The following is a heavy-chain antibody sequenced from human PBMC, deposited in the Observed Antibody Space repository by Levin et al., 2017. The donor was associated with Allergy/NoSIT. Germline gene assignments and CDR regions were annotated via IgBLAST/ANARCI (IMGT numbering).Heavy chain of an antibody. J-gene: IGHJ4*02. CDR1: GFSFGDYA. V-gene: IGHV3-49*03. CDR3: SRNPRNDYGLPFDY. CDR2: ISSKAYGGAP. Sequence: GGSLRLSCTTSGFSFGDYAMIWFRQAPGKGLEWVGLISSKAYGGAPEYAASVKCRFTISRDDSKMFAYLQMHSLRIEDTAIYYCSRNPRNDYGLPFDYWGQGTLVTVSS. D-gene: IGHD1-1*01.